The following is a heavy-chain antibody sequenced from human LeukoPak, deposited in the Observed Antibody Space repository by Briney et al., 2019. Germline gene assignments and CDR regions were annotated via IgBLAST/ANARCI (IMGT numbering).Heavy chain of an antibody. CDR1: GYTFTSYG. V-gene: IGHV1-18*01. CDR3: AREPLYDIHSWGAEQRFDP. J-gene: IGHJ5*02. Sequence: ASVKVSCKASGYTFTSYGISWVRQAPGQGLEWMGWISAYNGNTNYAQKLQGRVTMTTDTSTSTAYMELRSLRSDDTAVYYCAREPLYDIHSWGAEQRFDPWGQGTLVTVSS. D-gene: IGHD3-9*01. CDR2: ISAYNGNT.